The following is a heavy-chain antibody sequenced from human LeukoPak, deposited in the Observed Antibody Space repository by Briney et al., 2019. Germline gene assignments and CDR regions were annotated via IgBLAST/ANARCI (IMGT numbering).Heavy chain of an antibody. CDR1: GGSFSGYY. CDR2: INHSGST. Sequence: PSETLSLTCAVYGGSFSGYYWSWIRQPPGKGLEWIGEINHSGSTNYNPSLKSRVTISVDTSKNQFSLKLSSVIAADTAVYYCARLGSGWHRLNYYYYMDVWGKGTTVTISS. D-gene: IGHD6-19*01. CDR3: ARLGSGWHRLNYYYYMDV. V-gene: IGHV4-34*01. J-gene: IGHJ6*03.